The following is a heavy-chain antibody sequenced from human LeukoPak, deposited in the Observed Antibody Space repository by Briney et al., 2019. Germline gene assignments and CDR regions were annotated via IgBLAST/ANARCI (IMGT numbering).Heavy chain of an antibody. D-gene: IGHD4-17*01. V-gene: IGHV4-59*01. Sequence: SETLSLTCAVSGGSIGSYYGSWLRQPPGRGLEWIGYIYYSGTTNYNPSLKSRVTISVDTSKNQFSLKLTSVTAADTAIYYCAREDPQTTVPEGLDVRGQGTTVTVSS. J-gene: IGHJ6*02. CDR2: IYYSGTT. CDR3: AREDPQTTVPEGLDV. CDR1: GGSIGSYY.